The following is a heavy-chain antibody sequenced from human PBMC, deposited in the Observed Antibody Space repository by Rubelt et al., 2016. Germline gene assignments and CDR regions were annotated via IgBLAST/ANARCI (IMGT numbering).Heavy chain of an antibody. Sequence: QVQLQQWGAGLLKPSETLSLTCAVYGGSVSAYYWSWIRQPPGKGLEWIGEITHSGSTYYNSSLQSRVAISVDTSKNQFSLMLRSGTATYTAVYYCARDLGQLLIDYWSQGTQVTVSS. CDR3: ARDLGQLLIDY. CDR2: ITHSGST. V-gene: IGHV4-34*01. J-gene: IGHJ4*02. D-gene: IGHD1/OR15-1a*01. CDR1: GGSVSAYY.